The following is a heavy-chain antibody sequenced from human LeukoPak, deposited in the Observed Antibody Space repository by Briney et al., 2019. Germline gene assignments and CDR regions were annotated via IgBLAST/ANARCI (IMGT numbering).Heavy chain of an antibody. CDR1: GFNFDEYP. V-gene: IGHV3-43*02. CDR3: AKFYGSGTYYNNYFDF. CDR2: INGNGGST. J-gene: IGHJ4*02. Sequence: GGSLRLSCAASGFNFDEYPMHWVRQAPGKGLEWVAAINGNGGSTDYADSVKGRCTISRDNNKNSLFLQMNSLRTEDTALYYCAKFYGSGTYYNNYFDFWGQGTLVTVSS. D-gene: IGHD3-10*01.